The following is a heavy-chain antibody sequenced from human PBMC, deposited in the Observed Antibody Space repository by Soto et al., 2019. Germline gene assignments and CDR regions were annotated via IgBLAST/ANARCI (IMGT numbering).Heavy chain of an antibody. Sequence: GGSLRLSCAASGFTFSNYAMHWVRQAPGKGLEWVAVISYDGSNKYYADSVKGRFTISRDNSKNTLYLQMNSLRAEDTAVYYCARGRYYDFWSGYFTDYGMDVWGQGTTVTVSS. CDR1: GFTFSNYA. J-gene: IGHJ6*02. D-gene: IGHD3-3*01. V-gene: IGHV3-30-3*01. CDR3: ARGRYYDFWSGYFTDYGMDV. CDR2: ISYDGSNK.